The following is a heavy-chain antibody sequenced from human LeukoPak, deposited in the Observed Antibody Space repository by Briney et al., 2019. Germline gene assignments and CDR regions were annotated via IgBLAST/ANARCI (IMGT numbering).Heavy chain of an antibody. D-gene: IGHD2-15*01. CDR2: ISGSGDSA. V-gene: IGHV3-23*01. CDR1: GLTFSSYA. Sequence: PGGSLRLSCAASGLTFSSYAMSWVRQAPGKGLEWVSVISGSGDSAYYADSVKGRFTISRDNSKNTLYLQMNSLKTEDTAVYYCTTEGYCSGGNCYSYDNWGQGTLVTVSS. CDR3: TTEGYCSGGNCYSYDN. J-gene: IGHJ4*02.